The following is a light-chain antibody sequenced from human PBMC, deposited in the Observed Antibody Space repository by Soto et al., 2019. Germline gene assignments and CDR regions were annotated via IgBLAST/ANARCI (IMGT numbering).Light chain of an antibody. CDR1: QSVSSSY. CDR3: QQYGSSTIT. V-gene: IGKV3-20*01. J-gene: IGKJ5*01. Sequence: EIVLTQSPGTLSLSSGERATLSCRASQSVSSSYLAWYQQKPGQAPRLLIYGASSRATGIPDRFSGSGSGTDFTLTISRLEPEDFAVYYFQQYGSSTITFGQGTRLEIK. CDR2: GAS.